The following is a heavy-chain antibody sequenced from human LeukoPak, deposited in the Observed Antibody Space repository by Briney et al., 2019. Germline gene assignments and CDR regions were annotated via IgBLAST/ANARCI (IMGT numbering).Heavy chain of an antibody. J-gene: IGHJ4*02. CDR1: GGSISSYY. CDR2: IYYSGST. V-gene: IGHV4-59*12. CDR3: ARGPRDFWSGYPITFYYFDY. Sequence: SETLSLTCTVSGGSISSYYWSWIRQPPGKGLEWIGYIYYSGSTNYNPSLKSRVTISVDTSKNQFSLKLSSVTAADTAVYYCARGPRDFWSGYPITFYYFDYWGQGTLVTVSS. D-gene: IGHD3-3*01.